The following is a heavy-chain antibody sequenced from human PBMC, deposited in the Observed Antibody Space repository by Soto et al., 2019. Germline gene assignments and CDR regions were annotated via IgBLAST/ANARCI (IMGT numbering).Heavy chain of an antibody. CDR3: AREEVATAFDY. CDR1: GFTFSSYE. Sequence: QPGGSLRLSCAASGFTFSSYEMNWVRQAPGKGLEWVSYISSSGSTIYYADSVEGRFTISRDNAKNSLYLQMNSLRAEDTAVYYCAREEVATAFDYWGQGTLVTVSS. J-gene: IGHJ4*02. V-gene: IGHV3-48*03. D-gene: IGHD5-12*01. CDR2: ISSSGSTI.